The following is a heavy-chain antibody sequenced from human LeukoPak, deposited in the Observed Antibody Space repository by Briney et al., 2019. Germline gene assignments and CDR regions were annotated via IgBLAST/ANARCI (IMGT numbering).Heavy chain of an antibody. CDR1: GYTFTGYY. CDR2: INPNSGGT. D-gene: IGHD2-15*01. Sequence: ASVKVSCKASGYTFTGYYMHWGRQAPGQGLEWMGWINPNSGGTNYAQKFQGRVTMPRDTSISTAYMELSRLRSDDTAVYYCALSRYCSGGSCYCDYWGQGTLVTVSS. V-gene: IGHV1-2*02. J-gene: IGHJ4*02. CDR3: ALSRYCSGGSCYCDY.